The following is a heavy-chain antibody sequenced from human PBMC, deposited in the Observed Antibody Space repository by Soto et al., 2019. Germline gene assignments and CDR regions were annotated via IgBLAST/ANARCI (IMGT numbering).Heavy chain of an antibody. D-gene: IGHD3-10*01. CDR3: ARNGYLLWFGELSTPEYAFDI. J-gene: IGHJ3*02. CDR1: GFTFSSYS. V-gene: IGHV3-21*01. Sequence: EVQLVESGGGLVKPGGSLRLSCAASGFTFSSYSMNWVRQAPGKGLEWVSSISSSSSYIYYADSVKGRFTISRDNAKNSLYLQMNSLRAEDTAVYWCARNGYLLWFGELSTPEYAFDIWGQGTMVTVSS. CDR2: ISSSSSYI.